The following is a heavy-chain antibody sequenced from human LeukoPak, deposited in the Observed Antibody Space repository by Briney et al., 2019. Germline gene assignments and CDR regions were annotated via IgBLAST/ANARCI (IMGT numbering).Heavy chain of an antibody. Sequence: SETLSLTCAVYGGSFSGYYWSLIRQPPGKGLEWIGEIDHSGSTNYNPSLKSRVTISVDTSKNQFSLRLTSVTAADTAVYFCARESSGWYFDYWGQGTLVTVS. V-gene: IGHV4-34*01. J-gene: IGHJ4*02. CDR3: ARESSGWYFDY. CDR1: GGSFSGYY. D-gene: IGHD6-19*01. CDR2: IDHSGST.